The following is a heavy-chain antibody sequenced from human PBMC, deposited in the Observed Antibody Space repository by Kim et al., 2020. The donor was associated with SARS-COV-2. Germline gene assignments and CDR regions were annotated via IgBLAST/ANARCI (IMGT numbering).Heavy chain of an antibody. D-gene: IGHD3-16*01. CDR1: GIAFANVW. V-gene: IGHV3-15*01. CDR2: IKSKTDGGTA. CDR3: TTVSDC. Sequence: GGSLRLSCAVSGIAFANVWMNWVRQTPGKGLEWIGRIKSKTDGGTADYAAPVEGRFTISRDDSNNTVFLLMSSRKTEDSGVYYCTTVSDCWGQGTLVTVSS. J-gene: IGHJ4*02.